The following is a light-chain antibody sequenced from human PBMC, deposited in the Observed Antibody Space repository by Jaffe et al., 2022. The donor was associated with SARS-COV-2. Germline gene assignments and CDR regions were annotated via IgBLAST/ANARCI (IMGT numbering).Light chain of an antibody. J-gene: IGKJ4*01. CDR2: GSS. CDR3: QQANSLPPT. Sequence: DIQMTQSPSSVSASVGDRVTITCRASQGISNWLAWYQQKPGSAPKLLIFGSSNLQSGVPSRFSGSGSGTDFTLTISSLQPEDFATYYCQQANSLPPTFGGGTKVEIK. CDR1: QGISNW. V-gene: IGKV1D-12*01.